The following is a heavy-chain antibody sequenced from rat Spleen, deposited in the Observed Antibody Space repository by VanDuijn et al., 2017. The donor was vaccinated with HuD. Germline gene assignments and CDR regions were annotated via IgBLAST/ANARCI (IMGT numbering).Heavy chain of an antibody. J-gene: IGHJ2*01. Sequence: EVQLVESDGDLVQPGRSLKLSCAASGLTFSAYYMAWVRQAPTKGLERVATISYDGSSTYYRDSVKGRFTISRDNAKNTLYLQMDSLRPEDTATYYCATHNSGYFDYWGQGVMVTVSS. CDR3: ATHNSGYFDY. CDR2: ISYDGSST. CDR1: GLTFSAYY. D-gene: IGHD4-3*01. V-gene: IGHV5-29*01.